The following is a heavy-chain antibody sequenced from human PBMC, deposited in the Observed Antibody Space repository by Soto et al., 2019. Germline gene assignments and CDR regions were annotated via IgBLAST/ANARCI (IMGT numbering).Heavy chain of an antibody. J-gene: IGHJ4*02. CDR2: ISSTGSNT. D-gene: IGHD1-1*01. Sequence: RLSCVVSGFSLGDYYMSWVRQPPGKGLEWVSCISSTGSNTYDVDSVKGRFTISRDNTKNSLFLQMNSVRVEDTAVYYCARVVGRRFLDYWGQGTLVTVSS. V-gene: IGHV3-11*01. CDR3: ARVVGRRFLDY. CDR1: GFSLGDYY.